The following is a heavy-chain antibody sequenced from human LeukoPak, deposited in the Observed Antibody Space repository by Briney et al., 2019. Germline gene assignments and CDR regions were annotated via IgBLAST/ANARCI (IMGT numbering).Heavy chain of an antibody. J-gene: IGHJ4*02. CDR1: GYTFNSYG. D-gene: IGHD3-10*01. V-gene: IGHV1-18*01. CDR3: VRWYYGSGSALYFDY. Sequence: ASVKVSCKASGYTFNSYGISWVRQAPGQGLEWMGWISAHNGNTNYEEKVQGRVTMTTDTSTSTAYMELRSLRSDDTAVYYCVRWYYGSGSALYFDYWGQGTLVTVSS. CDR2: ISAHNGNT.